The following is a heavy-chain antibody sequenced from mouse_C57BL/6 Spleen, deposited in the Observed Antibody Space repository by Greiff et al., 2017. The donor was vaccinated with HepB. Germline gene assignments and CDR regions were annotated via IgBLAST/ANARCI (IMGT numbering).Heavy chain of an antibody. CDR3: AMKNYGSSYGGMDY. J-gene: IGHJ4*01. D-gene: IGHD1-1*01. Sequence: VQLQQSGPELVKPGASVKISCKASGYAFSSSWMNWVKQRPGKGLEWIGRIYPGDGDTNYNGKFKGKATLTADKSSSTAYMQLSSLTSEDSAVYVCAMKNYGSSYGGMDYWGQGTSVTVSS. CDR1: GYAFSSSW. V-gene: IGHV1-82*01. CDR2: IYPGDGDT.